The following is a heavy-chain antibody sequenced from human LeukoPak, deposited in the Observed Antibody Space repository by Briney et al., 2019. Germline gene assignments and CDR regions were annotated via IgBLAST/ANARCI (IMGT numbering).Heavy chain of an antibody. V-gene: IGHV4-59*01. J-gene: IGHJ5*02. D-gene: IGHD3-10*01. CDR3: VRGPYGSGISNWFDP. Sequence: SETLSLTCSVSADTIAGYSWSWIRQPPGKGLEWIGYIYYNGDTNYNPSLQSRITVSVDTSKNQFSLTVACVGGGDTAVYYCVRGPYGSGISNWFDPWGQGTLVIVSS. CDR2: IYYNGDT. CDR1: ADTIAGYS.